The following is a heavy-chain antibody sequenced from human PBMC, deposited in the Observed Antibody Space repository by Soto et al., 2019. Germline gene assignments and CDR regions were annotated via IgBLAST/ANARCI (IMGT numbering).Heavy chain of an antibody. Sequence: ASVKVSCKASGYTFTSYGISWVRQAPGQGLEWMGWNSAYNGNTNYAQKLQGRVTMTTDTSTSTAYMELRSLRSDDTAVYYCARDRGITMVRGAPGYWGQGTLVTVSS. CDR2: NSAYNGNT. V-gene: IGHV1-18*01. D-gene: IGHD3-10*01. CDR3: ARDRGITMVRGAPGY. CDR1: GYTFTSYG. J-gene: IGHJ4*02.